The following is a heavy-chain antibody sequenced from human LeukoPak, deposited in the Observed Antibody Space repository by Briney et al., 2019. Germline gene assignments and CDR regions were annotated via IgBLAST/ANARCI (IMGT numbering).Heavy chain of an antibody. CDR3: TKEAAYSSSWYLFDY. CDR1: GFTFDDYA. Sequence: PGGSLRLSCAASGFTFDDYAMHWVRHAPGKGLEWVSGISWNSGSIAYADSVKGRFTISRDNAKNSLYLQMNSLRAEDTALYYCTKEAAYSSSWYLFDYWGQGTLVTVSS. D-gene: IGHD6-13*01. J-gene: IGHJ4*02. CDR2: ISWNSGSI. V-gene: IGHV3-9*01.